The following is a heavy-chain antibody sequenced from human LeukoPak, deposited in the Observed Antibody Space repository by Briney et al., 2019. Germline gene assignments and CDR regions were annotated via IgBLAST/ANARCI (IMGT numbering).Heavy chain of an antibody. J-gene: IGHJ4*02. CDR2: IYYSGST. V-gene: IGHV4-39*07. CDR1: GGSISSSSYY. D-gene: IGHD1-14*01. CDR3: ARCPVSPYYFDY. Sequence: SETLSLTCTVSGGSISSSSYYWGWIRQPPGKGLEWIGSIYYSGSTYYNPSLKSRVTISVDTSKDQFSLEQSSVTAADTAVYYCARCPVSPYYFDYWGQGTLVTVSS.